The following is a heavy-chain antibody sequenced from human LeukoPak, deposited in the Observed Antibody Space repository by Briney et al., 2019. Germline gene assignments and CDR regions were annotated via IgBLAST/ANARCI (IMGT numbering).Heavy chain of an antibody. J-gene: IGHJ3*02. CDR2: ISVYNGKA. CDR3: ARVRAVGTNDALDI. D-gene: IGHD3-10*01. CDR1: GYTFTSYG. V-gene: IGHV1-18*01. Sequence: ASVKVSCKASGYTFTSYGIDWVRQAPGQGLEWVGWISVYNGKAYYAQKLQGRVTMTTDTSTTTAYMELRSLRSDDTAVYYCARVRAVGTNDALDIWGQGTMVTVSS.